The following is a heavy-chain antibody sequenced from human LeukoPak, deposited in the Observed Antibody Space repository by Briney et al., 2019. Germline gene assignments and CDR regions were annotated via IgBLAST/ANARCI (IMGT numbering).Heavy chain of an antibody. J-gene: IGHJ4*02. V-gene: IGHV3-30*02. CDR2: IHSDGINK. CDR1: GFTISSYG. Sequence: WGSLRLSCAASGFTISSYGMHWVRQAPGKGLEGVAFIHSDGINKYYPDSVKGRFTISRDNSKNTLYLQMNNLRAEDTAVYYCAHSSLSTWGQGTLVTVSS. D-gene: IGHD6-19*01. CDR3: AHSSLST.